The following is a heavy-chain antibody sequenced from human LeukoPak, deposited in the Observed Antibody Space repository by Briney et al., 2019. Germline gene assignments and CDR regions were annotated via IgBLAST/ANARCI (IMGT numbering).Heavy chain of an antibody. CDR2: LYSDGNT. D-gene: IGHD3-16*01. CDR1: GFTVITND. CDR3: ARGVQPLAANTLAY. V-gene: IGHV3-53*01. Sequence: PGGSLRLSCAASGFTVITNDMTWVRQAPGKGLEWVSVLYSDGNTKYADSVQGRFTISRDNSKNTLYLEMNSLSPDDTAVYYCARGVQPLAANTLAYWGQATLLTVSS. J-gene: IGHJ4*02.